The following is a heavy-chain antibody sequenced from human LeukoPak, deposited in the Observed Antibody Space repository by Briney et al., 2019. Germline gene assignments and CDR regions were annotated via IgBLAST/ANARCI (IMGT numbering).Heavy chain of an antibody. V-gene: IGHV4-59*08. CDR3: ARCGDPTNYDSSGYCDY. CDR2: IYYSGST. Sequence: PSETLSLTCTVSGGSISSYYWSWIRQPPGKGLEWIGYIYYSGSTNYNPSLKSRVTISVDTSKNQFSLKLSSVTAADTAVYYCARCGDPTNYDSSGYCDYWGQGTLVTVSS. D-gene: IGHD3-22*01. J-gene: IGHJ4*02. CDR1: GGSISSYY.